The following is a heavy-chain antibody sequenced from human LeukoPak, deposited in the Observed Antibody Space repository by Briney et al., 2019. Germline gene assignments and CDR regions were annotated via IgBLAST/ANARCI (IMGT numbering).Heavy chain of an antibody. Sequence: GGSLRLSCAASGFTFSSYAMHWVRQAPGKGLEWVAVISYDGSNKYYADSVKGRFTISRDNSKNTLYLQMNSLRAEDTAMYYCAREPAAAGKNWFDPWGQGTLVTVSS. J-gene: IGHJ5*02. CDR2: ISYDGSNK. CDR3: AREPAAAGKNWFDP. CDR1: GFTFSSYA. V-gene: IGHV3-30-3*01. D-gene: IGHD6-25*01.